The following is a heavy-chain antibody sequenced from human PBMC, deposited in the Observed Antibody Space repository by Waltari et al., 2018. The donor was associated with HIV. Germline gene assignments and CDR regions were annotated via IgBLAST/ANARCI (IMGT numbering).Heavy chain of an antibody. Sequence: QVQLVESGGGVAQSGESLRLSCVAAGFIFRSYAFHWVRQIPGKGLEWVAVTSSDGINSHYTDSVKGRFVIYRDSSKKTVYLQMNALRPDDTALYYCATSRNELEAQSYWGQGALVSVSS. CDR2: TSSDGINS. D-gene: IGHD1-1*01. CDR3: ATSRNELEAQSY. V-gene: IGHV3-30*09. J-gene: IGHJ4*02. CDR1: GFIFRSYA.